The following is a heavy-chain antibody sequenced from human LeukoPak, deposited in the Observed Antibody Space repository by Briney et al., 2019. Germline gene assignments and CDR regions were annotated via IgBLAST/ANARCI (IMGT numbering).Heavy chain of an antibody. V-gene: IGHV3-23*01. CDR1: GFTFSTYA. Sequence: GGSLILSCASSGFTFSTYAMTWVRQAPGKGLEWVSAITSSGGRPYYADSVKGRFTISRDDSKNTLYLQMNSLRAEDTAVYYCAKSGLVVAGDYYYLDVWGKGTTVTVSS. CDR2: ITSSGGRP. CDR3: AKSGLVVAGDYYYLDV. D-gene: IGHD6-19*01. J-gene: IGHJ6*03.